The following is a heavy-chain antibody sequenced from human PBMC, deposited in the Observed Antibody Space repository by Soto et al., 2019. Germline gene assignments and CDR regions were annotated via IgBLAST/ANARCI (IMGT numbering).Heavy chain of an antibody. CDR2: IYSSGST. Sequence: SETLSLTCNVSGGSISSYYWSWIRQPAGKGLEWIGRIYSSGSTNYNPSLNSRVTMSLDTSKNQLSLRLSSVAAADTAVYYCARDLYASGIWYGMDVWGQGTTVTVSS. D-gene: IGHD3-10*01. CDR1: GGSISSYY. V-gene: IGHV4-4*07. CDR3: ARDLYASGIWYGMDV. J-gene: IGHJ6*02.